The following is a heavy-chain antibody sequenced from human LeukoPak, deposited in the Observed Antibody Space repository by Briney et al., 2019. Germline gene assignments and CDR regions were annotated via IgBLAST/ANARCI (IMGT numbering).Heavy chain of an antibody. CDR3: AREPTAVIL. CDR2: ISSSSTYI. J-gene: IGHJ4*02. D-gene: IGHD5-18*01. Sequence: GGSLRLSCAASGFTVSNNHMNWVRQTPGKGLEWVSSISSSSTYIYYADSVKGRFTISRDNAKNSLYLQMNSLRAEDTAVYYCAREPTAVILWGQGTLVTVSS. V-gene: IGHV3-21*01. CDR1: GFTVSNNH.